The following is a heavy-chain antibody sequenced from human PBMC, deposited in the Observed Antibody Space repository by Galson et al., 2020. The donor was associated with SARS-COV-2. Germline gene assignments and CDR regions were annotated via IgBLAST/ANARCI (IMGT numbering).Heavy chain of an antibody. CDR2: INPNSGGT. Sequence: ASVKVSCKASGYTFTGYYMHWVRQAPGQGLAWMGWINPNSGGTNYAQKFQGRVTMTRDTSISTAYMELSRLRSDDTAVYYCARGTYDILTGYRADDAFDIWGQGTMVTVSS. CDR3: ARGTYDILTGYRADDAFDI. J-gene: IGHJ3*02. V-gene: IGHV1-2*02. D-gene: IGHD3-9*01. CDR1: GYTFTGYY.